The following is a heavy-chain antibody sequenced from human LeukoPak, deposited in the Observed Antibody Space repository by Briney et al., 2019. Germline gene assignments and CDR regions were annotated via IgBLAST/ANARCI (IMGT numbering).Heavy chain of an antibody. Sequence: SETLSLTCTASGVSISSSNSYWGWIRQPPGKGLEWIGSIYYSGNTYYNASLKSQVSISIDTSKNQFSLRLTTVTAADTAVYYCARASLGNYDILTGFLYWGQGTLVTVSS. CDR2: IYYSGNT. J-gene: IGHJ4*02. V-gene: IGHV4-39*01. D-gene: IGHD3-9*01. CDR3: ARASLGNYDILTGFLY. CDR1: GVSISSSNSY.